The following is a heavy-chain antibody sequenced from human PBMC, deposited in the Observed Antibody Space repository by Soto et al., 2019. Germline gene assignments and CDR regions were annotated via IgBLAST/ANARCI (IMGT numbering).Heavy chain of an antibody. D-gene: IGHD6-19*01. J-gene: IGHJ4*02. CDR1: GFSLSTSGMC. CDR3: ARIRYGYSSGWYPFDY. V-gene: IGHV2-70*01. Sequence: SGPTLVNPTQTLTLTCTFSGFSLSTSGMCXSWIRQPPGKALEWLALIDWDDDKYYSTSLKTRLTISKDTSKNQVVLTMTNMDPVDTATYYCARIRYGYSSGWYPFDYWGQGTLVTVSS. CDR2: IDWDDDK.